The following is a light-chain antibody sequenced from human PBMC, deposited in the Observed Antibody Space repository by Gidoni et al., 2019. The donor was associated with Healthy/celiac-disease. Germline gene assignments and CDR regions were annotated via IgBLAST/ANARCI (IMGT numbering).Light chain of an antibody. CDR2: DVS. J-gene: IGLJ2*01. CDR1: SSDVGGDNY. V-gene: IGLV2-11*01. CDR3: CSYAGSYTLEV. Sequence: QSALTQPRSVSGSPGPSATISCTGTSSDVGGDNYVPWYQQPPGKAPKLMIYDVSKRPSRVPDRFSGSKSGNTASLTISGLQAEDEADYYCCSYAGSYTLEVFGGGTKLTVL.